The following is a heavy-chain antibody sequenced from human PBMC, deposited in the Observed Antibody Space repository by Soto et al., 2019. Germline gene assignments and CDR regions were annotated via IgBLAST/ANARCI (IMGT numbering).Heavy chain of an antibody. CDR1: GGSISSGGYS. Sequence: LSLTCAVSGGSISSGGYSWSWIRQPPGKGLEWIGYMYHSGSTYYNPSLKSRVTISIDRSKNQFSLKLSSVTAADTAVYYCARTYSSSWSPFDYWGQGTLVTVSS. V-gene: IGHV4-30-2*01. D-gene: IGHD6-13*01. J-gene: IGHJ4*02. CDR3: ARTYSSSWSPFDY. CDR2: MYHSGST.